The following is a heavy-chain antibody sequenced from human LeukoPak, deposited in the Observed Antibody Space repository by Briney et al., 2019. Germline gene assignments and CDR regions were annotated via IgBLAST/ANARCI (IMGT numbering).Heavy chain of an antibody. CDR3: ASEAGYGIHEHRY. V-gene: IGHV1-46*01. J-gene: IGHJ4*02. CDR1: GYTVTSYY. Sequence: WASVKVSCKASGYTVTSYYMHWVRQAPGQGLEWSGIINPSGGSTSYAQKFQGRVTMTRDMSTSTVYMELSSLRSEDTAVYYCASEAGYGIHEHRYWGQGTLVTVSS. CDR2: INPSGGST. D-gene: IGHD5-18*01.